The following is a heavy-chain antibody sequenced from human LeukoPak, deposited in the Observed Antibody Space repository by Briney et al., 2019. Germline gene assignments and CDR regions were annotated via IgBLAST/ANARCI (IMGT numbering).Heavy chain of an antibody. CDR2: IYYSGST. CDR3: ARDLGPNNWFDP. V-gene: IGHV4-31*03. CDR1: GGSTSSGGYY. J-gene: IGHJ5*02. Sequence: SETLSLTCTVSGGSTSSGGYYWSWIRQHPGKGLEWIGYIYYSGSTYYNPSLKSRVTISVDTSKNQFSLKLSSVTAADTAVYYCARDLGPNNWFDPWGQGTLVTVSS.